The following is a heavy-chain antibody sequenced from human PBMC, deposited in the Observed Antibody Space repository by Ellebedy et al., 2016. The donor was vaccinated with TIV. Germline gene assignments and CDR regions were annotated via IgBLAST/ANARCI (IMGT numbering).Heavy chain of an antibody. J-gene: IGHJ4*02. V-gene: IGHV3-23*01. D-gene: IGHD5-18*01. Sequence: PGGSLRLSCAASGFTFSSYAMSWVRQAPGKGLEWVSTISNTGSRTYYADSVKGRFTISRDNSKSMVHLQMNSLRPEETAVYYCAKDRTSGDGYWVFDQWGQGTLVTVSS. CDR3: AKDRTSGDGYWVFDQ. CDR1: GFTFSSYA. CDR2: ISNTGSRT.